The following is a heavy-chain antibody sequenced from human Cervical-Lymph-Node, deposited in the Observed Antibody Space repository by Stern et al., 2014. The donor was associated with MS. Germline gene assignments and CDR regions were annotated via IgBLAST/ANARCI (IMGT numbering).Heavy chain of an antibody. D-gene: IGHD3-22*01. J-gene: IGHJ6*02. Sequence: VQLVESGGGLVKPGGSLRLSCAASGFTFRHAWMSWARQAPGKGLEWVGRIKSKTDGGTIDYAAPVKGRFTISRDDSKNTLFLQMNSLRTEDTAVYYCTRLNYYDSSGSSYYYYGLDVWGQGTTVTISS. CDR1: GFTFRHAW. V-gene: IGHV3-15*01. CDR2: IKSKTDGGTI. CDR3: TRLNYYDSSGSSYYYYGLDV.